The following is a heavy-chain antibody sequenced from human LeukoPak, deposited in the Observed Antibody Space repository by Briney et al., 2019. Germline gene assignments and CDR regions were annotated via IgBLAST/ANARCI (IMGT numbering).Heavy chain of an antibody. V-gene: IGHV1-24*01. Sequence: GASVKVSCKVSGYTLTELSMHWVRQAPGKGLEWMGGFDPEDGETIYAQKLQGRVTMTEDTSTDTSYMELSSLRSEDTAVYYCARVVVAVFGVMVHSNYFDSWGQGTLITVSS. CDR3: ARVVVAVFGVMVHSNYFDS. D-gene: IGHD3-3*01. CDR2: FDPEDGET. CDR1: GYTLTELS. J-gene: IGHJ4*02.